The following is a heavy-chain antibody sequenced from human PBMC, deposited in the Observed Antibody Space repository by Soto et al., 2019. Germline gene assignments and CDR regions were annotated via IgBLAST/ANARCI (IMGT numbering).Heavy chain of an antibody. CDR1: GFTFSSYA. CDR2: ISGSGGST. V-gene: IGHV3-23*01. CDR3: ANTGYCSGGSCYYYYYGMDV. J-gene: IGHJ6*02. D-gene: IGHD2-15*01. Sequence: PGGSLRLSCAASGFTFSSYAMSWVRQAPGKGLEWVSAISGSGGSTYYADSVKGRFTISRDNSKNTLYLQMNSLRAEDTAVYYCANTGYCSGGSCYYYYYGMDVWGQGTTVTVSS.